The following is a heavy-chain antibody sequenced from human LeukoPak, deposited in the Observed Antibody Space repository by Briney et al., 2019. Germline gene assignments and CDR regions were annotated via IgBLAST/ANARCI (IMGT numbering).Heavy chain of an antibody. Sequence: ASVKVSCKASGYTFTGYYMHWARQAPGQGLEWMGWINPNSGGTNYAQKFQGRVTMTRDTSISTAYMELSRLRSDDTAVYYCARVPRIAARPGYFDYWGQGTLVTVSS. CDR1: GYTFTGYY. V-gene: IGHV1-2*02. D-gene: IGHD6-6*01. J-gene: IGHJ4*02. CDR3: ARVPRIAARPGYFDY. CDR2: INPNSGGT.